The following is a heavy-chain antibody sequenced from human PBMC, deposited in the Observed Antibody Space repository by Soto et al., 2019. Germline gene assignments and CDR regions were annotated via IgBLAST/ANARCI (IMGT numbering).Heavy chain of an antibody. J-gene: IGHJ4*02. D-gene: IGHD4-17*01. CDR1: GGSISSSNW. Sequence: QVQLQESGPGLVKPSGTLSLTCAVSGGSISSSNWWSWVRQPPGKGLEWIGEIYHSGSTNYNPSLKSRVTISVYKSKKQLSLKLRSVAAAATAVCDCARSTRSGTTFDYWGQGTLVAVSS. CDR2: IYHSGST. CDR3: ARSTRSGTTFDY. V-gene: IGHV4-4*02.